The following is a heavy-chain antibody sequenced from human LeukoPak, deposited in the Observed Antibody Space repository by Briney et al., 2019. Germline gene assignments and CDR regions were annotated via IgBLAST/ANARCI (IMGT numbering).Heavy chain of an antibody. D-gene: IGHD6-13*01. CDR3: ARENYSSKQENWFDP. CDR2: INPNGGGT. V-gene: IGHV1-2*02. CDR1: GYTFTGYY. J-gene: IGHJ5*02. Sequence: ASVKVSCKASGYTFTGYYMHWVRQAPGQGLEWMGWINPNGGGTNYAQKFQGRVTMTRDTSISTAYMELSRLRSDDTAVYYCARENYSSKQENWFDPWGQGTLVTVSS.